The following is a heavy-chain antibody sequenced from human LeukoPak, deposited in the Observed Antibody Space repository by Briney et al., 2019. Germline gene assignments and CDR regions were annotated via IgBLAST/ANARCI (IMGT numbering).Heavy chain of an antibody. D-gene: IGHD4-11*01. Sequence: PSETLSLTCAVYGGSFSGYYWSWIRQPPGKGLEWIGEINHSGSTNYNPSLKSRVTISVDKSKNQFSLNLSSVTAADTAVYYCARSFDYSNYSPFDYWGQGTLVTVSS. CDR2: INHSGST. CDR3: ARSFDYSNYSPFDY. J-gene: IGHJ4*02. CDR1: GGSFSGYY. V-gene: IGHV4-34*01.